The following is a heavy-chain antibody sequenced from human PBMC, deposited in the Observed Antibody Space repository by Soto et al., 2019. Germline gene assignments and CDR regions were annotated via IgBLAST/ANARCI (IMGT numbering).Heavy chain of an antibody. CDR2: ISSSSSYI. CDR1: RFTFSSYS. CDR3: ARAAPRDYGDYEGGDAFDI. Sequence: GGSLRLSCAASRFTFSSYSMNWVRQAPGKGLEWVSSISSSSSYIYYADSVKGRFTISRDNAKNSLYLQMNSLRAEDTAVYYCARAAPRDYGDYEGGDAFDIWGQWTMVTVSS. V-gene: IGHV3-21*01. D-gene: IGHD4-17*01. J-gene: IGHJ3*02.